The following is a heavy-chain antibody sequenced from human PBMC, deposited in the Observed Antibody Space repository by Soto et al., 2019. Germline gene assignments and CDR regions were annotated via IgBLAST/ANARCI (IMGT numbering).Heavy chain of an antibody. D-gene: IGHD3-16*01. Sequence: QVQLQQWGVGLLKPSETLSLTCAVYGGSFSGYYWSWIRQPPGKGLEWIGEINHSGSTNYNPSLKSRVTISVDTSKNQFSLKLSSVTAADTAVYYCARSRKPRGGWFDPWGQGTLVTVSS. J-gene: IGHJ5*02. CDR1: GGSFSGYY. V-gene: IGHV4-34*01. CDR3: ARSRKPRGGWFDP. CDR2: INHSGST.